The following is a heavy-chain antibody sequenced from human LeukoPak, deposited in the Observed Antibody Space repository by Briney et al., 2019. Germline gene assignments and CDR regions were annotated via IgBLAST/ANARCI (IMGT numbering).Heavy chain of an antibody. D-gene: IGHD2-15*01. CDR2: INHSGST. CDR1: GGSFSGYY. V-gene: IGHV4-34*01. Sequence: SETLSLTCAVYGGSFSGYYWIWIRQPPGKGLEWIGEINHSGSTNYNPSLKSRVTISVDTSKNQFSLKLSSVTAADTAVYYCARAPTYCSGGSCYASDFDYWGQGTLVTVSS. CDR3: ARAPTYCSGGSCYASDFDY. J-gene: IGHJ4*02.